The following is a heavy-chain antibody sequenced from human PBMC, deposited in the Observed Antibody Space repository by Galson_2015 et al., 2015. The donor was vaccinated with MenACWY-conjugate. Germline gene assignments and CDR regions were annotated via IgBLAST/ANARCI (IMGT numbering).Heavy chain of an antibody. J-gene: IGHJ4*02. D-gene: IGHD1/OR15-1a*01. CDR3: ARDSDEKTNSHNDHYFDY. V-gene: IGHV3-23*01. CDR1: GFSFSTYA. Sequence: SLRLSCAASGFSFSTYAIHWVRQAPGNGLEWVSSVSRGGGGTYYADSVKGRFTISRDKSTNTVSLKMNSLRADDTAVYYCARDSDEKTNSHNDHYFDYWGQGALVTVSS. CDR2: VSRGGGGT.